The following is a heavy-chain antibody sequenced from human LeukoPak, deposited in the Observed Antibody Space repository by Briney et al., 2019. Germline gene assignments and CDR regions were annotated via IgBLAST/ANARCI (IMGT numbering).Heavy chain of an antibody. V-gene: IGHV4-34*01. J-gene: IGHJ4*02. Sequence: SETLSLTCAVYGGSFSGYYWSWIRQPPGKGLEWIGEINHSGSTNYNPSLKSRVTISVDTSKNQFSLKLSSVTAADTAVYYCARSGMVRGVNFDYWGQGTLVTVSS. CDR1: GGSFSGYY. CDR2: INHSGST. CDR3: ARSGMVRGVNFDY. D-gene: IGHD3-10*01.